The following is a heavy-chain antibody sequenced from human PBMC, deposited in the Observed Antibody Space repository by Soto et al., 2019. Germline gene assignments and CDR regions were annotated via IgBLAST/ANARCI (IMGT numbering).Heavy chain of an antibody. D-gene: IGHD5-12*01. V-gene: IGHV4-59*01. CDR1: GGSISSYY. CDR2: IYYSGST. CDR3: ARGPKPKGSYSGYVLYYYYYYMDV. J-gene: IGHJ6*03. Sequence: SETLSLTCTVSGGSISSYYWSWIRQPPGKGLEWIGYIYYSGSTNYNPSLKSRVTISVDTSKNQFSLKLSSVTAAETAVYYCARGPKPKGSYSGYVLYYYYYYMDVWGKGTTVTVSS.